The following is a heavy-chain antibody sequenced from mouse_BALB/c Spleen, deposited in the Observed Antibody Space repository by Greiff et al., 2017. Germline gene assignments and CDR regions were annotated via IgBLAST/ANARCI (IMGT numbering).Heavy chain of an antibody. CDR1: GFNIKDTY. V-gene: IGHV14-3*02. CDR2: IDPANGNT. Sequence: EVQRVESGAELVKPGASVKLSCTASGFNIKDTYMHWVKQRPEQGLEWIGRIDPANGNTKYDPKFQGKATITADTSSNTAYLQLSSLTSEDTAVYYCARDYGNYVWYFDVWGAGTTVTVSS. D-gene: IGHD2-1*01. J-gene: IGHJ1*01. CDR3: ARDYGNYVWYFDV.